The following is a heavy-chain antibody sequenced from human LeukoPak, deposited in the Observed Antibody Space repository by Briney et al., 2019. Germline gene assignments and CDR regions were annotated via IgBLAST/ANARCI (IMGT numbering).Heavy chain of an antibody. V-gene: IGHV3-30*13. CDR2: ISYDGCDT. Sequence: GGSLRLSCAASGFTFKSYSMHWVRQAPGKGLEWVALISYDGCDTYYAASVQGRFTISRDNSNNRLFLEMKSPRAEDTAIFYCARAQQYDAFDLWGQGTMVTVSS. CDR3: ARAQQYDAFDL. D-gene: IGHD6-13*01. J-gene: IGHJ3*01. CDR1: GFTFKSYS.